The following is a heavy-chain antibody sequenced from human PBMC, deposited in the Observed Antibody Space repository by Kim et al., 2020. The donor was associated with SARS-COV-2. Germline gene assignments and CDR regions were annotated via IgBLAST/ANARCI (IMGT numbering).Heavy chain of an antibody. Sequence: QKFQGRVTITRDTSASTAYMELSSLRSEDTAVYYCARARYSSGWYALFDPWGQGTLVTVSS. CDR3: ARARYSSGWYALFDP. D-gene: IGHD6-19*01. J-gene: IGHJ5*02. V-gene: IGHV1-3*01.